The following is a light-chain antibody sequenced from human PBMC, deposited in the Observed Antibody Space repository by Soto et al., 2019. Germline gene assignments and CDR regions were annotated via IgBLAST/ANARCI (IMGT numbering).Light chain of an antibody. CDR1: QSVISSY. J-gene: IGKJ5*01. CDR3: QQYGSSPIT. CDR2: DAS. Sequence: EIVLTQSPATLALSPGERATLSCGASQSVISSYLAWYQQKPGLAPRLLIYDASRRATGIADRFSGSGSGTDFTLTISRLEPEDFEVYYCQQYGSSPITFGQGTRLEIK. V-gene: IGKV3D-20*01.